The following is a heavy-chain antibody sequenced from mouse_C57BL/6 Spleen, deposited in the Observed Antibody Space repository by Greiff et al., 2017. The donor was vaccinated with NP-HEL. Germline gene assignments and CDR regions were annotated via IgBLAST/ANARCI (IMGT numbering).Heavy chain of an antibody. CDR2: IYPGSGST. V-gene: IGHV1-55*01. Sequence: QVQLQQPGAELVKPGASVKMSCKASGYTFPSYWITWVKQRPGQGLEWIGDIYPGSGSTNYNEKFKSKATLTVDTSSSTAYMQLSSLTSEDSAVYYCARRYYGYDGWFAYWGQGTLVTVSA. CDR3: ARRYYGYDGWFAY. J-gene: IGHJ3*01. D-gene: IGHD2-2*01. CDR1: GYTFPSYW.